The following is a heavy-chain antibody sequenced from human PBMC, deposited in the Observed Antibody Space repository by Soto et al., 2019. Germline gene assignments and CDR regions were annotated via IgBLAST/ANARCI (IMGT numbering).Heavy chain of an antibody. J-gene: IGHJ4*02. Sequence: ASVKVSCKASGYTFTSYTLHWVRQAPGQRLEWMGWINTGNGNTKYSQKFQGRVTITRDTSASTAYMELSSLRSEDTAVYYCARGDTMVRGVIIDYFDYWGQGTLVTVSS. CDR3: ARGDTMVRGVIIDYFDY. D-gene: IGHD3-10*01. CDR2: INTGNGNT. V-gene: IGHV1-3*04. CDR1: GYTFTSYT.